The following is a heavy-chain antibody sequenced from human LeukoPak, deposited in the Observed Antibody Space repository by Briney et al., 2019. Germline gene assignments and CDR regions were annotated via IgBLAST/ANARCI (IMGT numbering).Heavy chain of an antibody. D-gene: IGHD2-15*01. CDR1: GGSISSGSYY. CDR2: IYTSGST. V-gene: IGHV4-61*02. Sequence: PSQTLSLTCTVSGGSISSGSYYWSWIRQPAGKGLEWIGRIYTSGSTNYNPSLKSRVTISVDTSKNQFSLKLSSVTAADTAVYYCARIVVVVAAVDAFDIWGQGTMVTVSS. J-gene: IGHJ3*02. CDR3: ARIVVVVAAVDAFDI.